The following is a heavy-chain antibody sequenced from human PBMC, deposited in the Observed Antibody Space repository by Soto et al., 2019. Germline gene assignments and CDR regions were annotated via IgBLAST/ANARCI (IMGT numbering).Heavy chain of an antibody. J-gene: IGHJ6*02. CDR2: IFSNDEK. CDR3: ARIVGWQLGQKQAVSMDV. CDR1: GFSISADGVG. V-gene: IGHV2-26*01. Sequence: SGPTLVNPTQTLTLTCTLSGFSISADGVGVGWFRQSPEKAPEWLAHIFSNDEKRYNTSLKSRLTISKDTSKSQVVLTMTNMDPVDTATYYCARIVGWQLGQKQAVSMDVWGQGTTVTVSS. D-gene: IGHD6-13*01.